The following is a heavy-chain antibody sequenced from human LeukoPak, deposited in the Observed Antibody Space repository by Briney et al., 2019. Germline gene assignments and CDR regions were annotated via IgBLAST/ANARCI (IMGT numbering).Heavy chain of an antibody. CDR2: INRDGSER. CDR3: ARRNAMDV. J-gene: IGHJ6*02. V-gene: IGHV3-7*03. Sequence: GGSLRLSCAASGFTFSNYWMTWVRQAPGKGLEWVANINRDGSERYYVDSVKGRFTISRDDAKSSLYLQVNSLRAEDTAVYYCARRNAMDVWGQGTTVIVFS. CDR1: GFTFSNYW.